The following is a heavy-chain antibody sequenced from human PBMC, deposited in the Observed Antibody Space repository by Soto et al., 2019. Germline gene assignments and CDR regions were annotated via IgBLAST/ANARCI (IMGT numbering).Heavy chain of an antibody. J-gene: IGHJ6*02. CDR2: IFSNDEK. CDR1: GFSLSNARMG. V-gene: IGHV2-26*01. Sequence: QVTLKESGPVLVKPTETLTLTCTVSGFSLSNARMGVSWIRQPPGKALEWLAHIFSNDEKSYSTSLKSRLTIAKDTSKSQVVLTMTNMDPVDTATYYCARMAGAGYYGFFYYYGMDVWGQGTTVTVSS. CDR3: ARMAGAGYYGFFYYYGMDV. D-gene: IGHD4-17*01.